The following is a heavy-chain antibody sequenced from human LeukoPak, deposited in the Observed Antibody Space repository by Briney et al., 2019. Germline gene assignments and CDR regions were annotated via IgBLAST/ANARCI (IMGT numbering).Heavy chain of an antibody. D-gene: IGHD3-9*01. Sequence: GGSLRLSCAASGFTFTSYGMTWVRQAPGKGLEWVSSISSSSSYIYYSDSVKGRFTISRDNAKNSLYLQMNSLRAEDTAVYYCARSRRYFDWLSLFDYWGQGTLVTVSP. CDR3: ARSRRYFDWLSLFDY. CDR1: GFTFTSYG. V-gene: IGHV3-21*01. J-gene: IGHJ4*02. CDR2: ISSSSSYI.